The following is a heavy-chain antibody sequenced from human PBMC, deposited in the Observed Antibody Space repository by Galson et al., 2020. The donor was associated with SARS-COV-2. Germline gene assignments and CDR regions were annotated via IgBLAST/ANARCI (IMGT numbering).Heavy chain of an antibody. J-gene: IGHJ4*02. V-gene: IGHV3-7*01. Sequence: GGSLRLSCVVSGFTFKAYWMSWVRQAPGKGLEWVANIRGDGSETNYVDSVKGRFSISRDNAMNSLYLQISSLRAEDTAVYYCTREDWQGGYWGQGTRVTVSS. CDR2: IRGDGSET. D-gene: IGHD3-9*01. CDR1: GFTFKAYW. CDR3: TREDWQGGY.